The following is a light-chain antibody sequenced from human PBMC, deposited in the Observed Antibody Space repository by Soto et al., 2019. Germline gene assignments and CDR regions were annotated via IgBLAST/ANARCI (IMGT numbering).Light chain of an antibody. Sequence: VLTQSPGTLSLSPGERATLSCRVCQYLTTCFIAECQQKHGQAPRLLIYDTSSRASGIPDRFSGSGSGTDFTLTISRLETEDVAVFYCQMYATPKIIFGQGTRLEIK. CDR1: QYLTTCF. V-gene: IGKV3-20*01. J-gene: IGKJ5*01. CDR3: QMYATPKII. CDR2: DTS.